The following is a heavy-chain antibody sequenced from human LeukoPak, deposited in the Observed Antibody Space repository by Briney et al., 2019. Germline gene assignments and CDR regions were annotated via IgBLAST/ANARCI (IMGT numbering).Heavy chain of an antibody. CDR3: AKVGTSCYAADY. Sequence: GGSLRLSCAASGSTFSSYAMSWVRQAPGKGLEWVSAISGSGGSTYYADSVKGRFTISRDNSKNTLYLQMNSLRAEDTAVYYCAKVGTSCYAADYWGQGTLVTVSS. D-gene: IGHD2-2*01. V-gene: IGHV3-23*01. J-gene: IGHJ4*02. CDR2: ISGSGGST. CDR1: GSTFSSYA.